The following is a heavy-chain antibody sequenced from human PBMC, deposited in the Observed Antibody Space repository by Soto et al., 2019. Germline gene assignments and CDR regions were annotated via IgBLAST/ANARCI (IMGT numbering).Heavy chain of an antibody. D-gene: IGHD2-2*01. CDR2: ISSSSSTI. CDR1: GFTFSSYS. J-gene: IGHJ6*02. CDR3: ARAPVSSFRNCSSTSCHGMDV. V-gene: IGHV3-48*04. Sequence: GGSLRLSCAASGFTFSSYSMNWVRQAPGKGLEWVSYISSSSSTIYYADSVKGRFTISRDNAKNTLYLQMNSLRAEDTAVYYCARAPVSSFRNCSSTSCHGMDVWGQGTTVTVSS.